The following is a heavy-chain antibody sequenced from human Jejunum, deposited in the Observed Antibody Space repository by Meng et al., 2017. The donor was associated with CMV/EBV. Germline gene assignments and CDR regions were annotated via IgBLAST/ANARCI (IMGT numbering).Heavy chain of an antibody. J-gene: IGHJ4*02. CDR1: GYPFTSYD. V-gene: IGHV1-8*01. Sequence: KVSCKASGYPFTSYDIHWVRQAAGQGLEWMGWTNPRSANTGSAQKFQGRLTMTMNTFIGTAYMELSSLRSEDTAVYYCARNGIFFDYWGQGALVTVSS. D-gene: IGHD1-14*01. CDR3: ARNGIFFDY. CDR2: TNPRSANT.